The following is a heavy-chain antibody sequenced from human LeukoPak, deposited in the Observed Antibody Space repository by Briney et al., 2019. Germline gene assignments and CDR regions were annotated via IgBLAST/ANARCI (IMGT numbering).Heavy chain of an antibody. V-gene: IGHV1-2*02. J-gene: IGHJ3*02. CDR3: ARAVSGTLGGAFDI. CDR2: INPNSGVT. Sequence: GASVTVSCKASGYTFIDYFIHWMRQTPGQGLEWLGWINPNSGVTRYAQKFQGRVTLTRDTAAYMELSSLKYDDTAGYYCARAVSGTLGGAFDIWGQGTAVTVSS. CDR1: GYTFIDYF. D-gene: IGHD1-14*01.